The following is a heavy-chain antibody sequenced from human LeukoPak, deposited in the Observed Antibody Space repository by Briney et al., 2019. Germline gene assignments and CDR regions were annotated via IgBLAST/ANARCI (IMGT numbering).Heavy chain of an antibody. J-gene: IGHJ4*02. CDR3: ARALAH. D-gene: IGHD3-3*02. Sequence: PGGSLRLSCAASGFTFRSYAMNWVRQAPGKGLEWVSSISSSSSHIYYADSVKGRFTISRDNAKNSLYLQMDSLRAEDTAVYYCARALAHWGQGTLVTVSP. CDR2: ISSSSSHI. CDR1: GFTFRSYA. V-gene: IGHV3-21*01.